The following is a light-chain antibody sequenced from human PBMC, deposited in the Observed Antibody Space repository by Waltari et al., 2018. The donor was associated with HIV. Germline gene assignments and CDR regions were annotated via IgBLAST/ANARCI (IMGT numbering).Light chain of an antibody. CDR2: RKN. Sequence: QSVLTQPPSASGTPGQRVTISCSGSSSNIGSFYVYWYQQLPGSAPKLLIYRKNQRPAGVPDRFSGSKSGTSASLAISGRRSEDEADYYCAAWTDSLRGVVFGEGTKLSVL. CDR1: SSNIGSFY. CDR3: AAWTDSLRGVV. J-gene: IGLJ2*01. V-gene: IGLV1-47*01.